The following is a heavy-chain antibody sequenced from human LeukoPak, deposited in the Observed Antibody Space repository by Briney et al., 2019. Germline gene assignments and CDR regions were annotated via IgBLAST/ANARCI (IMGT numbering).Heavy chain of an antibody. D-gene: IGHD3-3*01. CDR3: ARGLGITYYDFWSGSNPFDI. Sequence: PSETLSLTCAVYGGSFSGYYWSWIRPPPGKGLEWIGEINHSGSTNYNPSLKSRVTISVDTSKNQFSLKLSSVTAADTAVYYCARGLGITYYDFWSGSNPFDIWGQGTMVTVSS. CDR2: INHSGST. J-gene: IGHJ3*02. CDR1: GGSFSGYY. V-gene: IGHV4-34*01.